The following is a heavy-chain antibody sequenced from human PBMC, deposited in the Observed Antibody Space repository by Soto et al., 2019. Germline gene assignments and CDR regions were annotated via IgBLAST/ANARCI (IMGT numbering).Heavy chain of an antibody. V-gene: IGHV1-3*01. CDR3: ARLIGNSWLDS. CDR2: INAGNGNT. Sequence: ASVKVSCKASGYTLTSYAMHWVRQAPGQRLEWMGWINAGNGNTKYSQKFQGRVTITRDTSNNQVSLQLNSVTPDDTAVYYCARLIGNSWLDSWGQGTLVTVSS. D-gene: IGHD3-16*01. J-gene: IGHJ5*01. CDR1: GYTLTSYA.